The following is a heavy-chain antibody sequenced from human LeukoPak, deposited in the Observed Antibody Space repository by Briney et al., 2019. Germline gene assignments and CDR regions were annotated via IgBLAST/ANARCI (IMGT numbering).Heavy chain of an antibody. J-gene: IGHJ4*02. D-gene: IGHD3-16*02. V-gene: IGHV3-23*01. CDR1: GFTFSSYG. Sequence: GGSLRLSCAASGFTFSSYGMSWVRQAPGKGLEWVSAISGSGGSTYYADSVKGRFTISRDNSKNTLYLQMNSLRAEDTAVYYCAKEGGYGELSSYFDYWGQGTLVTVSS. CDR3: AKEGGYGELSSYFDY. CDR2: ISGSGGST.